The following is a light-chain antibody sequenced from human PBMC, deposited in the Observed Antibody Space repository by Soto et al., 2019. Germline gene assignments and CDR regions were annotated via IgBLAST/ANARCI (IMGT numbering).Light chain of an antibody. J-gene: IGKJ4*01. CDR1: QSVSSN. CDR2: VAS. V-gene: IGKV3-15*01. CDR3: QQYNVWPLT. Sequence: EIVMTQSPATLSVSPGERATPSCWASQSVSSNLAWYQQKPGQTPKLLIYVASTRATGIPARFSGSGSGTEFTLTISSLQSEDFAVYYCQQYNVWPLTFGGGTKVEF.